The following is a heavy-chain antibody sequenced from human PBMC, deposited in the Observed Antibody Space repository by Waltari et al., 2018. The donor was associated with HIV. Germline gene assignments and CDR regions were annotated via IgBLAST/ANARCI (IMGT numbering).Heavy chain of an antibody. CDR1: GFTVNDNY. Sequence: EEQLVESGGGLIQPGGSLRLSCAASGFTVNDNYMSWVRQAPGKGLEWVSVIYSGGTTYSAISVKGRVTISRDDSKNTLFLQMNSLRAEDTAVYYCARHGGGYHYGWYFDLWGRGTLVTVSS. CDR2: IYSGGTT. J-gene: IGHJ2*01. D-gene: IGHD3-22*01. CDR3: ARHGGGYHYGWYFDL. V-gene: IGHV3-53*01.